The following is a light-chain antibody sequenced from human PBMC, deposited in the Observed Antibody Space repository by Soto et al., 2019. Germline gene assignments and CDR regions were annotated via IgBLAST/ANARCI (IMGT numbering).Light chain of an antibody. CDR3: QQRSNWHPIT. J-gene: IGKJ5*01. Sequence: IVLTQSPATLSLSAGERATLSCRASQGVSSYLAWYQQKPGQAPRLLIYDASNRATGIPARFSGSGPGTDFTLTISSLEPEDFAVYYCQQRSNWHPITFGQGTRLEIK. CDR1: QGVSSY. V-gene: IGKV3D-11*01. CDR2: DAS.